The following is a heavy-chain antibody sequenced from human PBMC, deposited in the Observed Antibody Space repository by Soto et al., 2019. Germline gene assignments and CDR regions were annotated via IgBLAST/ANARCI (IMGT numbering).Heavy chain of an antibody. CDR3: AVYQVAGALRSLDI. CDR2: IYYTGST. CDR1: GVSISSGGYY. V-gene: IGHV4-31*03. J-gene: IGHJ3*02. Sequence: QVQLQESGPGLVKPSQTLSLTCTVSGVSISSGGYYWNWIRQHPGKGLEWIGYIYYTGSTFYNPSLRSRLTISLGTSKNHVSLNLYTVTDADTAVYYCAVYQVAGALRSLDIWGRGTMVTVS. D-gene: IGHD6-19*01.